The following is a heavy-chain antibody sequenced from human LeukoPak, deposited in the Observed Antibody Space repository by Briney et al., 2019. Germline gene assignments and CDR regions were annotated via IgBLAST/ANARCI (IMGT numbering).Heavy chain of an antibody. Sequence: GGSLRLSCAASGFTFSSYAMSWVRQAPGKGLEWISYISDSAINTHYADSVKGRFTISRDNAKKLLVLEMKSLRSEDTAVYYCAAYYGSGSVNYYRGMDIWGQGTTDTVSS. J-gene: IGHJ6*02. V-gene: IGHV3-23*01. CDR2: ISDSAINT. CDR3: AAYYGSGSVNYYRGMDI. CDR1: GFTFSSYA. D-gene: IGHD3-10*01.